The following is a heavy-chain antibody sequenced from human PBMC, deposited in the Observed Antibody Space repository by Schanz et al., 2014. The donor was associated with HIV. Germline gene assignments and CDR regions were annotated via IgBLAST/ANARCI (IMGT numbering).Heavy chain of an antibody. CDR2: ISYDGNNK. CDR1: GFTFSNYA. J-gene: IGHJ4*02. D-gene: IGHD2-15*01. CDR3: ARGGIWEWDQPDFDY. Sequence: QVQLVESGGGVVQPGRSLRLSCAVSGFTFSNYAIHWVRQAPGKGLAWVAVISYDGNNKYYADSVKGRFTISRDNSKNTLYLQMNSLRAEDTAVYYCARGGIWEWDQPDFDYWGQGTLVTVSS. V-gene: IGHV3-30-3*01.